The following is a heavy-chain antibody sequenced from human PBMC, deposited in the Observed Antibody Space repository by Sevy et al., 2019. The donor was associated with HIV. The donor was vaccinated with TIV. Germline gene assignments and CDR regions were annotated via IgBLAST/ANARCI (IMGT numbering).Heavy chain of an antibody. J-gene: IGHJ4*02. CDR2: ISSGNTYT. D-gene: IGHD2-21*01. Sequence: GGSLRLSCAASGLIFSDYDMGWVRQAPGKGLEWVADISSGNTYTNYAYSVKGRFTISRDNAKKSLYLQMNTLRAEDTAVYYCARLRVIASAPYYFDYWGQGALVTVSS. CDR3: ARLRVIASAPYYFDY. CDR1: GLIFSDYD. V-gene: IGHV3-11*06.